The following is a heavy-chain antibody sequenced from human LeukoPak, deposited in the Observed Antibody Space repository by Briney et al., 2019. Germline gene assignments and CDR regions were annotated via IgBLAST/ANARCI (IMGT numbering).Heavy chain of an antibody. CDR2: INHSGST. CDR1: GGSFSGYY. V-gene: IGHV4-34*01. Sequence: ASETLSLTCAVYGGSFSGYYWSWIRQPPGKGLEWIGEINHSGSTNYNPSLKSRVTISVDTSKNQFSLKLSSVTAADTAVYYCARQRQSAMVLGNWFDPWGQGTLVTVSS. J-gene: IGHJ5*02. D-gene: IGHD5-18*01. CDR3: ARQRQSAMVLGNWFDP.